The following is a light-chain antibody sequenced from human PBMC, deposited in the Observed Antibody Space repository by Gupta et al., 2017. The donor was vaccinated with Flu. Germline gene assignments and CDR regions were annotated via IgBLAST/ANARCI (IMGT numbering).Light chain of an antibody. J-gene: IGKJ4*01. CDR1: ENVNKY. V-gene: IGKV1-39*01. CDR2: AAS. Sequence: DIQITQVASSLSASVGDRVTIMCRTSENVNKYLNWYQHKPGKAPKLLIHAASTLQSGVPSRVSGAGTVTEFTLTIISLQPEDFATCCCQHSYSGPYTFGGGTKVDI. CDR3: QHSYSGPYT.